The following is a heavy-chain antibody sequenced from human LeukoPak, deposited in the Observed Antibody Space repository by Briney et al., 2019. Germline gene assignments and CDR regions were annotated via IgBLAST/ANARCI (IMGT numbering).Heavy chain of an antibody. Sequence: GGSLRLSCAASGFTFSAYWMHWVRQTPGKGLVWVSRVSGDGRRKTYADFVRGRFTISRDNAKNTLYLQMNSLRTEDTALYYCARAGSSSWHYFDYWGQGTLVTVS. CDR2: VSGDGRRK. D-gene: IGHD6-13*01. CDR1: GFTFSAYW. V-gene: IGHV3-74*01. J-gene: IGHJ4*02. CDR3: ARAGSSSWHYFDY.